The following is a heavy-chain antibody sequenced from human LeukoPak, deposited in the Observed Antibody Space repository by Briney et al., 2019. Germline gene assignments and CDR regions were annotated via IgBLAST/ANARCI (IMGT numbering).Heavy chain of an antibody. CDR2: INPNSGGT. J-gene: IGHJ4*02. D-gene: IGHD3-22*01. CDR1: GYTFTGYY. CDR3: ARQTYYYDSSLDY. V-gene: IGHV1-2*02. Sequence: SVKVSCKASGYTFTGYYMHWVRQAPGQGLEWMGWINPNSGGTNYAQKFQGRVTMTRDTSISTAYMELSRLRSDDTAVYYCARQTYYYDSSLDYWGQGTLVTVSS.